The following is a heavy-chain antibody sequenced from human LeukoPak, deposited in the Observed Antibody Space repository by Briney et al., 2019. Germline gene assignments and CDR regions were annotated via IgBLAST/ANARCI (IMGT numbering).Heavy chain of an antibody. V-gene: IGHV1-18*01. CDR2: ISTYNGNT. J-gene: IGHJ4*02. CDR3: ARAGYSGYDRGGY. CDR1: GYTFTTYG. D-gene: IGHD5-12*01. Sequence: GASVKVSCKASGYTFTTYGLSWVRQAPGQGLEWLGWISTYNGNTNYAQKLQGRVTMTTDTSTSTAYMELRSLRSDDTAVYYCARAGYSGYDRGGYWGQGTLVTVSS.